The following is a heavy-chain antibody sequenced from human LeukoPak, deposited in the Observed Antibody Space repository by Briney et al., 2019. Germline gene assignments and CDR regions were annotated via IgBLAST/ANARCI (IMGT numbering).Heavy chain of an antibody. D-gene: IGHD4-17*01. CDR2: TNEDGSIT. V-gene: IGHV3-74*01. CDR1: GFTFSSYW. CDR3: ARGHYGFAS. Sequence: GGSLRLSCAASGFTFSSYWMHWVRQAPGKGLMWVSRTNEDGSITTYADSVKGRFTISRDNAKNTLYLQMNSLRAEDTAVYYCARGHYGFASWGQGTLATVSS. J-gene: IGHJ4*02.